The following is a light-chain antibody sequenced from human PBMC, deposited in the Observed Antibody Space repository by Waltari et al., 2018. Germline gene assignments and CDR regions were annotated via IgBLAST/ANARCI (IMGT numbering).Light chain of an antibody. J-gene: IGLJ3*02. Sequence: QSALTQPASVSGSPGQSITISCTGTSGDVGGYNYVSWYQHHPGKAPKLIIYDVNKRRSGVSMLFSGSKSGNTASLTISGLQADDEADYYCNSYTGSSTSVLFGGGTKLTFL. CDR3: NSYTGSSTSVL. CDR1: SGDVGGYNY. CDR2: DVN. V-gene: IGLV2-14*03.